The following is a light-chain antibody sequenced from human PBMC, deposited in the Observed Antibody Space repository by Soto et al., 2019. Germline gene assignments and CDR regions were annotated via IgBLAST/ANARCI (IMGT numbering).Light chain of an antibody. CDR1: QSVSSW. CDR3: QQANSFPLT. CDR2: AAS. V-gene: IGKV1-12*01. J-gene: IGKJ4*01. Sequence: MSRSPDPLSVSPGERATLSCRASQSVSSWLAWYQQKPGKAPKLLIYAASSMQSGIPSRFSGSESGTEFTLTISSLQPEDFAAYYCQQANSFPLTFGGGTKVDIK.